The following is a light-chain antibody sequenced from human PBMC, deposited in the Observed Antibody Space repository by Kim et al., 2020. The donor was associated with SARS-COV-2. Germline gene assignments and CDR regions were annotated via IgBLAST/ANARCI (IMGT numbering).Light chain of an antibody. Sequence: GTPWERTSLSCRASQSVASKVAWYQHKPAQAPRLLVFGASTRATGVPARFSGSGSGTDFTLTISSLQSEDFAVYYCQQYNNWPGTFGQGTKVDIK. V-gene: IGKV3-15*01. J-gene: IGKJ1*01. CDR2: GAS. CDR1: QSVASK. CDR3: QQYNNWPGT.